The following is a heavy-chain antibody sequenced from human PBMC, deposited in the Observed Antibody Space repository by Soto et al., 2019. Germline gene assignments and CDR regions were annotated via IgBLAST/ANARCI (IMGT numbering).Heavy chain of an antibody. D-gene: IGHD6-19*01. CDR1: GGSMSSNY. J-gene: IGHJ4*02. CDR3: ARDQRLDSYSSPLYFYFDS. Sequence: PSETLSLTCTVSGGSMSSNYWSWIRQSAGKGLEWIGRIYTSGTTNYNPSIRSRVTMSVDTSKNRFSLKLTSVTAADTAVYYCARDQRLDSYSSPLYFYFDSWGQVSLVTVSS. V-gene: IGHV4-4*07. CDR2: IYTSGTT.